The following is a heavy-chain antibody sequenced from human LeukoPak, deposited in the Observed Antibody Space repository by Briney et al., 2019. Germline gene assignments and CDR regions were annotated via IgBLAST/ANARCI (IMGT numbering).Heavy chain of an antibody. D-gene: IGHD5-12*01. CDR1: GFTFSSYS. Sequence: GGSLRLSCAASGFTFSSYSMNWVRQAPGKGLEWVSTISSSSSYIYYADSVKGRFTISRDNAKNSLYLQMNSLRDEDTAGYDCPRDQRGREDGFDYWSQGTLVTVFS. CDR2: ISSSSSYI. CDR3: PRDQRGREDGFDY. J-gene: IGHJ4*02. V-gene: IGHV3-21*01.